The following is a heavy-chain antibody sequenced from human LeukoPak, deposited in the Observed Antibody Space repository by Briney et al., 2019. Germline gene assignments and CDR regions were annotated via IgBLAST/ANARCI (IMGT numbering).Heavy chain of an antibody. CDR2: MNPNSGNT. J-gene: IGHJ4*02. D-gene: IGHD1-14*01. V-gene: IGHV1-8*01. CDR3: AWGSRSLYFDY. CDR1: GYTFTSYD. Sequence: ASVKVSCKASGYTFTSYDINWVRQAPGQGLEWMGWMNPNSGNTGYAQKFQGRVTLTRNTSITTAYMELSSLRPEDTAVYFCAWGSRSLYFDYWGQGTLVTVSS.